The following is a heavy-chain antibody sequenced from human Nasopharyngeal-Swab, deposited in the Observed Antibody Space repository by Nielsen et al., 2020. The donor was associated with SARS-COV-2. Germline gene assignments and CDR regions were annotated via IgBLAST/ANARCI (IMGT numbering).Heavy chain of an antibody. D-gene: IGHD3-10*01. CDR2: ISWNSANI. V-gene: IGHV3-9*03. CDR3: AKSTGNYYYYYGVEV. Sequence: VRQAPGKGLEWISGISWNSANIGYADSVKGRFTISRDNAKNSLHLQMNSLRAEDMAVYYCAKSTGNYYYYYGVEVWGQGTTVTLSS. J-gene: IGHJ6*02.